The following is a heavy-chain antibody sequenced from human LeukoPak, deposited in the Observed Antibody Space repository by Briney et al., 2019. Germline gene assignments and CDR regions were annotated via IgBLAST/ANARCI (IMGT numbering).Heavy chain of an antibody. CDR2: INEDGSVK. CDR3: AKDFAKYCSGGCDFQH. CDR1: GFSFTTYW. J-gene: IGHJ1*01. Sequence: PGGSLRLSCAASGFSFTTYWMTWVRQAPGKGLQWVANINEDGSVKYYVDSVKGRFTISRDNTKNSLYLQMDTLRAEDTAVYYCAKDFAKYCSGGCDFQHWGQGTLVTVSS. D-gene: IGHD2-15*01. V-gene: IGHV3-7*01.